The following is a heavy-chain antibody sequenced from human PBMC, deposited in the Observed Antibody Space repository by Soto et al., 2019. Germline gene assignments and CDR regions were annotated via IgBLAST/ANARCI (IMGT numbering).Heavy chain of an antibody. CDR3: ARDSRYYDSSGYPYYFDY. Sequence: SETLSLTCTVSGASISSGDYFGSWIRQSPGKGLEWIGYIYDSGSSYYNPSLKSRVTISVDTSKNQFSLKLSSVTAADTAVYYCARDSRYYDSSGYPYYFDYWGQGTLVTVSS. V-gene: IGHV4-30-4*01. J-gene: IGHJ4*02. D-gene: IGHD3-22*01. CDR2: IYDSGSS. CDR1: GASISSGDYF.